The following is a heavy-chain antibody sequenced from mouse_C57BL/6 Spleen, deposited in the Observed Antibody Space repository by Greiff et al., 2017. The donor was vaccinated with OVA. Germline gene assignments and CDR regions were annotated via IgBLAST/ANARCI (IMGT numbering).Heavy chain of an antibody. CDR2: ISDGGSYN. J-gene: IGHJ4*01. D-gene: IGHD2-1*01. V-gene: IGHV5-4*01. CDR3: ARDRDGNSYAMDY. Sequence: EVKVVESGGGLVKPGGSLTLSCAASGFTFSSYAMSWVRQTPEKRLEWVATISDGGSYNYYPDNVQGRFTISRDNAKNNLYLQMSHLKSEDTAMDYCARDRDGNSYAMDYWSQGTSVTVSS. CDR1: GFTFSSYA.